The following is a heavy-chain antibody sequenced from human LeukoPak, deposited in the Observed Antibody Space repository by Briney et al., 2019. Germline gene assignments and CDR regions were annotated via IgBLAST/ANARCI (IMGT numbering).Heavy chain of an antibody. CDR1: GFTFSSYS. CDR3: ARGVYSSSSKYNWFDP. J-gene: IGHJ5*02. Sequence: GGSLRLSCAASGFTFSSYSMNWVRQAPGKGLEWVSSISSSSSYIYYADSVKGRYTISRDNAKNSLYLQMNSLRAEDTAVYCCARGVYSSSSKYNWFDPWGQGTLVTVSS. V-gene: IGHV3-21*01. D-gene: IGHD6-6*01. CDR2: ISSSSSYI.